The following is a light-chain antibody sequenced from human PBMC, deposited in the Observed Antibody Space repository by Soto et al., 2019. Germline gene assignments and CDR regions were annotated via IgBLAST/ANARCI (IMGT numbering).Light chain of an antibody. Sequence: QSALTQPASVSGSPGQSITISCTGTSSDVGGYNYVSWYQQHPGKAPKLMIYDVSNRPSGVSNRFSGSKSGNTASLTISGLQAEDEADYYCSSYTSSSTRHVVFGGGTSSPS. CDR2: DVS. J-gene: IGLJ2*01. V-gene: IGLV2-14*01. CDR1: SSDVGGYNY. CDR3: SSYTSSSTRHVV.